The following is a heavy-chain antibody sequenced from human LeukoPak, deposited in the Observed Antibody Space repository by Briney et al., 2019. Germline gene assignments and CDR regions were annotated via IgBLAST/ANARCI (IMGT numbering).Heavy chain of an antibody. Sequence: SETLSLTCTVSGGSISSYYWSWIRQPPGKGLEWIGYIYYSGSTNYNPSLKSRVTISVDTSKNQFSLKLSSVTASDTAVDYCARHRHSSSWYKFDYWGQGTLVTVSS. V-gene: IGHV4-59*08. D-gene: IGHD6-13*01. CDR1: GGSISSYY. J-gene: IGHJ4*02. CDR3: ARHRHSSSWYKFDY. CDR2: IYYSGST.